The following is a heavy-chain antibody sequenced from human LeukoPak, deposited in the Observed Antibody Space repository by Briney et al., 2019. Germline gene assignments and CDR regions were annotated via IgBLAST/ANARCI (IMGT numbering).Heavy chain of an antibody. V-gene: IGHV1-69*06. CDR1: GGTFISYA. D-gene: IGHD2-21*02. J-gene: IGHJ5*02. CDR2: IIPIFGTA. Sequence: ASVKVSCKASGGTFISYAISWVRQAPGQGLEWMGGIIPIFGTANYAQKFQGRVTITADKSTSTAYMELSSLRSEDTAVYYCAREGVVVTALGFDPWGQGTLVTVSS. CDR3: AREGVVVTALGFDP.